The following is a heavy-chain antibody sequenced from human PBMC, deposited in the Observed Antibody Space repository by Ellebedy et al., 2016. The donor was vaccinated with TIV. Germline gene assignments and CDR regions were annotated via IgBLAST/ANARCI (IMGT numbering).Heavy chain of an antibody. CDR3: ARGYSYGELDY. D-gene: IGHD5-18*01. Sequence: SETLSLTXTVSGASINFGVYCCYWIRQPPGKGLEWIGEINHSGSTNYNPSLKSRVTISVDTSKNQFSLKLSSVTAADTAVYYCARGYSYGELDYWGQGTLVTVSS. CDR1: GASINFGVYC. V-gene: IGHV4-34*01. J-gene: IGHJ4*02. CDR2: INHSGST.